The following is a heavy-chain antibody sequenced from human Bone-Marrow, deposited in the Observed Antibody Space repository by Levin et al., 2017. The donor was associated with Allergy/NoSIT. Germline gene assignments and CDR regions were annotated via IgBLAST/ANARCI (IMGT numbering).Heavy chain of an antibody. CDR2: ISPDKGNT. CDR1: GYMFTSYG. CDR3: ARDSFYSSPSYFYGMDV. V-gene: IGHV1-18*01. J-gene: IGHJ6*02. D-gene: IGHD6-13*01. Sequence: ASVKVSCNVSGYMFTSYGISWVRQAPGQGLEWMGWISPDKGNTNYAEKFQGRVTMTTDTSTSTAYMEMRSLRSDDTAVYYCARDSFYSSPSYFYGMDVWGQGTTVTVSS.